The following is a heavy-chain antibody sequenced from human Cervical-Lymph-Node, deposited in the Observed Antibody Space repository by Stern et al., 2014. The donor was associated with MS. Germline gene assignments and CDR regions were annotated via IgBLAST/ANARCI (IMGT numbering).Heavy chain of an antibody. J-gene: IGHJ5*02. V-gene: IGHV1-2*02. CDR2: MNPNSGGT. Sequence: QMQLVQSGAEVKEPGASVKVSCKTSGYTFTDYYIHWVRQAPGQGLEWMGWMNPNSGGTTYSQEFQGRVTMTRDRSISTAYMELKRLTSDDTAVYYCARGSDTWYGPPPGPWGQGSLVTVSS. CDR1: GYTFTDYY. CDR3: ARGSDTWYGPPPGP. D-gene: IGHD6-13*01.